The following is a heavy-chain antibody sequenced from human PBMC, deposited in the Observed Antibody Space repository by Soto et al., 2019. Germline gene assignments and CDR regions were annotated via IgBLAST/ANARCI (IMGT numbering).Heavy chain of an antibody. D-gene: IGHD5-18*01. Sequence: EVQLVESGGGLVQPGGSLRLSCATSGFSFSGYWIHWVRQAPGKGLVGVSHINGDGSSTNYADSVKGRFTISRDYAKNTLYLQMNSLRVEDTAVYYCARGGAYIYGPQYDWGQGTLVTVSS. CDR3: ARGGAYIYGPQYD. J-gene: IGHJ4*02. CDR1: GFSFSGYW. CDR2: INGDGSST. V-gene: IGHV3-74*01.